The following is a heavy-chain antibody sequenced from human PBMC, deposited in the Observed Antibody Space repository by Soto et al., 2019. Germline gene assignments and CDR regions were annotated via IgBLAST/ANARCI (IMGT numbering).Heavy chain of an antibody. CDR1: GYSFTNHY. Sequence: ASVKVSCQASGYSFTNHYIHWVRQAPAQNLEWVAWINTGNGDTKSSQNFQGRVTITRDTSASTAYMELSSLTFEDTAVYYCARGTGSSWFDYWGQGTLVTVSS. J-gene: IGHJ4*02. CDR3: ARGTGSSWFDY. D-gene: IGHD6-13*01. V-gene: IGHV1-3*04. CDR2: INTGNGDT.